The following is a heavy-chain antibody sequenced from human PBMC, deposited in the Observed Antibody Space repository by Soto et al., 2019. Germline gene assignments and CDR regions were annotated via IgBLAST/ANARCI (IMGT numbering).Heavy chain of an antibody. CDR3: ARQGFGPLHGLVDV. CDR1: GGSISSYY. J-gene: IGHJ6*02. V-gene: IGHV4-59*08. D-gene: IGHD3-10*01. Sequence: QVQLQESGPGLVKPSETLSLSCTVSGGSISSYYWSWFRQSPGKRMEWIGYVHHSWGSSYNPSLQXXVXXSLDTSNSQFSLKVTSVTATDTAVYYCARQGFGPLHGLVDVWGQGTTVTVSS. CDR2: VHHSWGS.